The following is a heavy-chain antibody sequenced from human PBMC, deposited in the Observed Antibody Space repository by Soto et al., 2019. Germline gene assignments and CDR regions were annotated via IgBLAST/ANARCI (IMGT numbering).Heavy chain of an antibody. CDR3: AKIDSSGYYDHDPQQYYYYGMDV. D-gene: IGHD3-22*01. CDR2: INSDGSST. CDR1: GFTFSSYW. Sequence: HPGGSLRLSCAASGFTFSSYWMHWVRQAPGKGLVWVSCINSDGSSTSYADSVKGRFTISRDNAKNTLFLQMNGLRAEDTAVYYCAKIDSSGYYDHDPQQYYYYGMDVWGQGTTVTVSS. J-gene: IGHJ6*02. V-gene: IGHV3-74*01.